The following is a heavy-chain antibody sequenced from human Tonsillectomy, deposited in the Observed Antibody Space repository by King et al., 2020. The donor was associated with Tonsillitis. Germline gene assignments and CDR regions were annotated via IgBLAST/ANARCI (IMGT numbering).Heavy chain of an antibody. CDR2: ISAYNGNT. CDR1: GYTFTSYG. D-gene: IGHD3-3*01. V-gene: IGHV1-18*01. Sequence: QLVQSGAEVKKPGASVKVSCKASGYTFTSYGISWVRQAPGQGLEWMGWISAYNGNTNYAQKLQGRVTMTTDTSTSTAYMELRSLRSDDTAVYYCARLGYDFGSGYYSYSFDYWGQGTLVTVSS. CDR3: ARLGYDFGSGYYSYSFDY. J-gene: IGHJ4*02.